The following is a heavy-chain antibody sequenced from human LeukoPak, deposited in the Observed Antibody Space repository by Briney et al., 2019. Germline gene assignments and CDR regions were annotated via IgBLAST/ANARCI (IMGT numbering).Heavy chain of an antibody. CDR1: GFTFSSYG. Sequence: GGTLRLSCAASGFTFSSYGMSWVRQAPGKGLEWVSAISGSGGSTYYADSVKGRFTISRDNSKNTLYLQMNSLRAEDTAVYYCAKGLGYGSTPIDYWGQGTLVTVSS. D-gene: IGHD3-10*01. V-gene: IGHV3-23*01. J-gene: IGHJ4*02. CDR2: ISGSGGST. CDR3: AKGLGYGSTPIDY.